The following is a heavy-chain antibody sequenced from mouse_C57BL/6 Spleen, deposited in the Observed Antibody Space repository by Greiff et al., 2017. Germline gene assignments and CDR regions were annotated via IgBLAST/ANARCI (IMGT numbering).Heavy chain of an antibody. CDR1: GYTFTDYY. V-gene: IGHV1-26*01. Sequence: EVQLQQSGPELVKPGASVKISCKASGYTFTDYYMNWVKQSHGKSLEWIGDINPNNGGTSYNQKFKGKATLTVDKSSSTAYMELRSLTSEDSAGYYCARTRIFDYWGQGTTLTVSS. CDR2: INPNNGGT. CDR3: ARTRIFDY. J-gene: IGHJ2*01.